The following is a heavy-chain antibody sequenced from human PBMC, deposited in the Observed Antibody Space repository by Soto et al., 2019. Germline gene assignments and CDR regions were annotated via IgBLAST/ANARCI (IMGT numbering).Heavy chain of an antibody. CDR2: ISGSGGST. Sequence: GGSLRLSCAAPGFTFSSYAISWVRPAPGEALEWVSAISGSGGSTYYADSVKGRFTISRDNSKNTLYLQMNSLRAEDTAVYYCAKDTYYYGSGIQAPFDYWGQGTLVTVSS. CDR1: GFTFSSYA. D-gene: IGHD3-10*01. V-gene: IGHV3-23*01. J-gene: IGHJ4*02. CDR3: AKDTYYYGSGIQAPFDY.